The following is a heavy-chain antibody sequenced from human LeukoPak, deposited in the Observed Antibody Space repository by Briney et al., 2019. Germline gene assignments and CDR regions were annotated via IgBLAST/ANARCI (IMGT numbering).Heavy chain of an antibody. Sequence: SETLSLICTVSGGSISSYYWSWIRQPPGKGLEWIGYIYYSGSTNYNPSLKSRVTISVDTSKNQFSLKLSSVTAADTAVYYCAREPYDRFDFWGQGTLVTVSS. CDR2: IYYSGST. D-gene: IGHD3-22*01. V-gene: IGHV4-59*12. J-gene: IGHJ4*02. CDR3: AREPYDRFDF. CDR1: GGSISSYY.